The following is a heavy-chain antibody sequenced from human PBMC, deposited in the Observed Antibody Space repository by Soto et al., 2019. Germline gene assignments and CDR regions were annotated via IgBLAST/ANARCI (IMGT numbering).Heavy chain of an antibody. CDR2: ISHDGSDK. CDR3: AKDRVAVAAPPNYFDF. CDR1: GFSFSTYA. V-gene: IGHV3-30*18. D-gene: IGHD6-19*01. Sequence: QVQLVESGGGVVQPGRSLRLSCAASGFSFSTYAMNWVRQAPGKGLEWVAVISHDGSDKDYADSVKGRFTISRDNSENTLYLQMNSLRVEDTALYYCAKDRVAVAAPPNYFDFWGQGALVTVSS. J-gene: IGHJ4*02.